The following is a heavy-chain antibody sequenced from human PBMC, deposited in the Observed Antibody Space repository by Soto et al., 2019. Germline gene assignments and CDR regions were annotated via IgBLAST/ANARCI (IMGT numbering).Heavy chain of an antibody. CDR1: GFTFDDHG. J-gene: IGHJ5*02. V-gene: IGHV3-20*04. D-gene: IGHD2-21*01. CDR3: VREVIRARRPPPKWFDP. Sequence: EVQLLASGGGVVRPGGSLRLSCAASGFTFDDHGMNWVRQGPGKGLEWVSGINGNGGSLGYADSVKGRFTISRDKAKSSLFLQMNSLRVGDKALYFCVREVIRARRPPPKWFDPWGQGILVIVSS. CDR2: INGNGGSL.